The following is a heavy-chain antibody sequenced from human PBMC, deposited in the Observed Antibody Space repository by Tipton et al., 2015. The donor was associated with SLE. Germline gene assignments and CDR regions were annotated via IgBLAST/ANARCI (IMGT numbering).Heavy chain of an antibody. J-gene: IGHJ3*02. D-gene: IGHD3-3*01. Sequence: LSCAASGFTFSSYAMHWVRQAPGKGLEWVAVISYDGSNKYYADSVKGRFTISRDNSKNTLYLQMNSLRAEDTAVYYCARALRFLEWLSSGRAFDIWGQGTMVTVSS. CDR2: ISYDGSNK. CDR3: ARALRFLEWLSSGRAFDI. CDR1: GFTFSSYA. V-gene: IGHV3-30*04.